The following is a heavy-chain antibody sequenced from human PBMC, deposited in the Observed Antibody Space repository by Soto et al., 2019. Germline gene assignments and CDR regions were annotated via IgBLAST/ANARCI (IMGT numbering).Heavy chain of an antibody. CDR3: ARASDGYRSGWYVGYFDF. D-gene: IGHD6-19*01. Sequence: QVQLVQSGAEVRKPGASVKVSCKASGYTFTSYGISWVRQAPGQGLEWMGWIRAYNGYTNYAQKFQGRVTVTTDTSTSTAYMELRSLISDDTAVYYCARASDGYRSGWYVGYFDFWGQGTQVTVSS. CDR1: GYTFTSYG. CDR2: IRAYNGYT. V-gene: IGHV1-18*04. J-gene: IGHJ4*02.